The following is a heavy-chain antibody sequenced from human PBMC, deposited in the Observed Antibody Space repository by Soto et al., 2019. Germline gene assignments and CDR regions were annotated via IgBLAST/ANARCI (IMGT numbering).Heavy chain of an antibody. CDR3: ARAQGGSSSLDHYYNYYDGMAV. D-gene: IGHD2-15*01. CDR2: SIPIFGTA. Sequence: QVQLVQSGAEVKKPGSSVKVSCKAPGGTFSSYAISWVRQAPGQGLEWMGGSIPIFGTAKYAQKFQGRVTITADESTSTGYMELSSLRSEDTAVNYCARAQGGSSSLDHYYNYYDGMAVLGEGTTVTVTS. V-gene: IGHV1-69*01. CDR1: GGTFSSYA. J-gene: IGHJ6*04.